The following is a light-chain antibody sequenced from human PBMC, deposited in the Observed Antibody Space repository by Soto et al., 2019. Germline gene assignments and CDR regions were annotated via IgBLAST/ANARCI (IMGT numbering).Light chain of an antibody. V-gene: IGLV2-14*01. J-gene: IGLJ2*01. Sequence: QSALTQPASVSGSPGQSITISCTGTSSDVGGYNYVSWYQQHPGKAPKLMIYDVSNLPSGVSNRFSGSKSGNTASLTISGLQAEDESDYYCSSYTSSILFGVGTKLTVL. CDR3: SSYTSSIL. CDR2: DVS. CDR1: SSDVGGYNY.